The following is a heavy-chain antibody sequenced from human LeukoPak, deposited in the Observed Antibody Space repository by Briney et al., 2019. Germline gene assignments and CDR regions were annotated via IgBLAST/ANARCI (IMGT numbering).Heavy chain of an antibody. V-gene: IGHV3-30-3*01. Sequence: PGGSLRLSCAASGFTFSSYAMHWVRQAPGKGLKWVAVISYDGSNKYYADSVKGRFTISRDNSKNTLYLQMNSLRAEDTAVYYFARAYYDILTGYQYLYYYYGMDVWGQGTTVTVSS. CDR3: ARAYYDILTGYQYLYYYYGMDV. CDR2: ISYDGSNK. J-gene: IGHJ6*02. CDR1: GFTFSSYA. D-gene: IGHD3-9*01.